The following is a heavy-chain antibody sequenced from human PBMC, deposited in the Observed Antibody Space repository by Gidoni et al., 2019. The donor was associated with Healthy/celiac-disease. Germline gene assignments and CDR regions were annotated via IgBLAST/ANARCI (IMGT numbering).Heavy chain of an antibody. CDR1: GYTFTGYY. Sequence: QVQLVQSGDEVKKPGASVKVSCKASGYTFTGYYMHWVRQAPGHGLEWMGWINPNRGGTNYAQKFQGRVTMTRDTSISTAYMELSRLRSDDTAVYYCARGYYDSRRNAFDIWGQGTMVTVSS. CDR2: INPNRGGT. CDR3: ARGYYDSRRNAFDI. V-gene: IGHV1-2*02. J-gene: IGHJ3*02. D-gene: IGHD3-22*01.